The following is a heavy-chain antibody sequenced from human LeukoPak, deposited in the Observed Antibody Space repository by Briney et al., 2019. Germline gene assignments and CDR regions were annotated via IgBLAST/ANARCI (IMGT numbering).Heavy chain of an antibody. CDR2: ISWNSGSI. V-gene: IGHV3-9*01. CDR1: GFTFDDYA. CDR3: AKDMTTVTPDAFDI. J-gene: IGHJ3*02. Sequence: GGSLRLSCAASGFTFDDYAMHWVRQAPGKGLEWVSGISWNSGSIGYADSVKGRFTISRDNAKNSLYLQMNSLRAEDTALYYCAKDMTTVTPDAFDIWGQGTMVTVSS. D-gene: IGHD4-17*01.